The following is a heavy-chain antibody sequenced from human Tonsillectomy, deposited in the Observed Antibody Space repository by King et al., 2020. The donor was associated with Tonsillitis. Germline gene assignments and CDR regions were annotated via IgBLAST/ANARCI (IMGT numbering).Heavy chain of an antibody. Sequence: VQLQESGPGLVKPSETLSLTCTVSGGSISSYYWSWIRPPPGKGLEWIGYIYYSGSTNYNPSLKSRVTISVDTSKNQFSLKLSSVTAADTAVYYCARGGPWIQLWSGAFDIWGQGTMVTVSS. D-gene: IGHD5-18*01. CDR3: ARGGPWIQLWSGAFDI. CDR1: GGSISSYY. J-gene: IGHJ3*02. V-gene: IGHV4-59*01. CDR2: IYYSGST.